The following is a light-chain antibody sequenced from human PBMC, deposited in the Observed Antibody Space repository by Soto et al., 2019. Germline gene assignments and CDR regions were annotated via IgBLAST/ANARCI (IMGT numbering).Light chain of an antibody. CDR1: QSVNRSY. Sequence: EIVLTQSPGTLSLSPGERATLSCRASQSVNRSYLVWYQQRPGQAPRLLIYGASSRATGIPDRFSGSASGADFPLTISRLEPEDFAVYYFQQVGSSPITFGQGTRLEIK. CDR3: QQVGSSPIT. J-gene: IGKJ5*01. V-gene: IGKV3-20*01. CDR2: GAS.